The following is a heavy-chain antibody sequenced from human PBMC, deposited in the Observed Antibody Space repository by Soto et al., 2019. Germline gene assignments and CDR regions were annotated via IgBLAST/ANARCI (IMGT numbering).Heavy chain of an antibody. Sequence: KPGGSLRLSCAASGFTFSDYYMSWIRQAPGKGLEWVSYISSSSSYTNYADSVKGRFTISRDNAKNSLYLQMNSLRAEDTAVYYCARGTVTPNYYGMDVWGQGTTVTVSS. D-gene: IGHD4-4*01. CDR1: GFTFSDYY. J-gene: IGHJ6*02. CDR2: ISSSSSYT. CDR3: ARGTVTPNYYGMDV. V-gene: IGHV3-11*06.